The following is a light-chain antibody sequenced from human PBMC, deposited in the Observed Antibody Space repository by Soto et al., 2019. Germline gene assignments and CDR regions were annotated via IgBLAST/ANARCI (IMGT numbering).Light chain of an antibody. V-gene: IGKV3-11*01. Sequence: ELVVTQSATPLSQSPGARATLSCRASQSVTSYLAWYQQRPGQAPRLLINDASRRATGVPDRFSGSGSGADFTLTISSLEPEDFAVYYCQQRSSWPITFGEGTRLEI. CDR1: QSVTSY. CDR2: DAS. CDR3: QQRSSWPIT. J-gene: IGKJ5*01.